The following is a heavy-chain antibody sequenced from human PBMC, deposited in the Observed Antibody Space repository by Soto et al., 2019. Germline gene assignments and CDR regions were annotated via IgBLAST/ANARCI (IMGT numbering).Heavy chain of an antibody. CDR2: IYYSGST. CDR3: ARVPDR. CDR1: GGSISSSRYY. Sequence: SETLSLTCTVSGGSISSSRYYWGWIRQPPGKGLEWIGNIYYSGSTYYKPSLKSRVTISVDTSKNQFSLKLSSVTAADTAVYYCARVPDRWGQGTLVTVSS. V-gene: IGHV4-39*07. J-gene: IGHJ5*02. D-gene: IGHD2-2*01.